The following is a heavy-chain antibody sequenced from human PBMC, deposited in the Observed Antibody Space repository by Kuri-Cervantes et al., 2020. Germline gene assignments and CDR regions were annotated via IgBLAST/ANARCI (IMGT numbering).Heavy chain of an antibody. Sequence: SETLSLTCTVSGGSISSYYWSWIRQPPGKGLEWIGYIFYSGSTNYNPSLKSRVTISVDTSKNQFSLKLSSVTAADTAVYYCARGPLYCSGSTSCHFGGYWYFDLWGRGTLVTVSS. CDR2: IFYSGST. CDR3: ARGPLYCSGSTSCHFGGYWYFDL. V-gene: IGHV4-59*12. J-gene: IGHJ2*01. CDR1: GGSISSYY. D-gene: IGHD2-15*01.